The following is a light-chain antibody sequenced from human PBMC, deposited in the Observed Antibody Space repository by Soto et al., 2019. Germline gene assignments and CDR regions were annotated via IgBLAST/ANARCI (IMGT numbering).Light chain of an antibody. V-gene: IGLV2-14*01. Sequence: QSALSQPASVSRSPGQSITISCTGTSSDVGGFEYVSWYQHQPGKAPKLIIYDVTKRPSGVSNRFSGSKSGNTASLTISGIQAEDEGDYYCGSITRSSTSVFGTGTRSPS. CDR2: DVT. J-gene: IGLJ1*01. CDR3: GSITRSSTSV. CDR1: SSDVGGFEY.